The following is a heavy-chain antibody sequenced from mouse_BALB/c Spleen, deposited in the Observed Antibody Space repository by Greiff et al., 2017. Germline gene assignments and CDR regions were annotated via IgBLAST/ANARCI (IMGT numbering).Heavy chain of an antibody. CDR1: GYTFTSYV. J-gene: IGHJ4*01. D-gene: IGHD2-4*01. Sequence: EVKLVESGPELVKPGASVKMSCKASGYTFTSYVMHWVKQKPGQGLEWIGYINPYNDGTKYNEKFKGKATLTSDKSSSTAYMELSSLTSEDSAVYYCARERNYDGYAMDYWGQGTSVTVSS. CDR2: INPYNDGT. V-gene: IGHV1-14*01. CDR3: ARERNYDGYAMDY.